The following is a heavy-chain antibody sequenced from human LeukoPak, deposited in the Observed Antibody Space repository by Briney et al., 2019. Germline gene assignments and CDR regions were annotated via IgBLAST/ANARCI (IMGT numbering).Heavy chain of an antibody. CDR1: GGSVSSAASS. J-gene: IGHJ6*02. D-gene: IGHD3-10*01. V-gene: IGHV4-30-2*01. CDR2: IYHSGST. Sequence: SQTLSLTCTVSGGSVSSAASSWSWIRQPPGKGLEWIGYIYHSGSTNYHPSLKRRVSISIDSSKNQFSLRQSSMTAADTAVYYCARGGGRFRGDYYAMDVWGQGTTVTVSS. CDR3: ARGGGRFRGDYYAMDV.